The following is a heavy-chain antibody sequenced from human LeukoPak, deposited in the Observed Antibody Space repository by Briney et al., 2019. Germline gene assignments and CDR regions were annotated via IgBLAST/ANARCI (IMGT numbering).Heavy chain of an antibody. V-gene: IGHV1-2*02. CDR3: ARDRAIAAAGTGGY. CDR1: GYTFTGYY. Sequence: GASVKVSCKASGYTFTGYYMHWVRQAPGQGLEWMGWINPNSGGTNYAQKFQGRVTMTRDTSISTAYMELSRLRSDDTAVYYCARDRAIAAAGTGGYWGQGTLVTVSS. J-gene: IGHJ4*02. D-gene: IGHD6-13*01. CDR2: INPNSGGT.